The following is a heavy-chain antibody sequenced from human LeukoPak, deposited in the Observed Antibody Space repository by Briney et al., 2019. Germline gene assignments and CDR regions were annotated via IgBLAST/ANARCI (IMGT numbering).Heavy chain of an antibody. Sequence: ASVKVSCKASGYTFTSYYMHWVRQAPGQGLEWMGLINPSGGSTSYAQKFQGRVTMTRDTSTSTVYMELSSLRSEDTAVYYCAREGYQWELLRSGWYFDLWGRGTLVTVSS. J-gene: IGHJ2*01. CDR2: INPSGGST. CDR1: GYTFTSYY. V-gene: IGHV1-46*01. CDR3: AREGYQWELLRSGWYFDL. D-gene: IGHD1-26*01.